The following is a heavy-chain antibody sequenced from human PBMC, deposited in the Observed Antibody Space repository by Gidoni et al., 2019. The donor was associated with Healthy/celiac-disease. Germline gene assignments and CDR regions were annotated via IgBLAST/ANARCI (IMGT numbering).Heavy chain of an antibody. CDR2: IKQDGSEK. CDR1: GFTFSTYW. Sequence: EVQLVESGGGLVQPGGSLSLSCAASGFTFSTYWMSWVRQAPGKGLEWVANIKQDGSEKYYLDSVKGRFTISRDNAKNSLYLQMNSLRAGDTAVYYCARDWRYGGFTVDYWGQGTLVTVSS. V-gene: IGHV3-7*01. J-gene: IGHJ4*02. CDR3: ARDWRYGGFTVDY. D-gene: IGHD4-17*01.